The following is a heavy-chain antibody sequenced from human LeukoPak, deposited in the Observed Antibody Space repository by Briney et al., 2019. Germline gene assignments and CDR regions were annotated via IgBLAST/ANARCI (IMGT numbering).Heavy chain of an antibody. J-gene: IGHJ5*02. CDR3: ARDRGYDFDWFDP. CDR2: ISSSSSYI. D-gene: IGHD5-12*01. CDR1: GFTFSSYS. Sequence: GRSLRLSCAASGFTFSSYSMNWVRQAPGKGLEWVSSISSSSSYIYYADSVKGRFTISRDNAKNSLYLQMNSLRAEDTAVYYCARDRGYDFDWFDPWGQGTLVTVSS. V-gene: IGHV3-21*01.